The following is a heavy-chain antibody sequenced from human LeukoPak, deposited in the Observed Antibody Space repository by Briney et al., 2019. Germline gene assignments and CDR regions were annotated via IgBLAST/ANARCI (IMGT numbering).Heavy chain of an antibody. V-gene: IGHV1-18*01. CDR3: ARAGGSPTYRLISAAGPGDYYYHYMDV. D-gene: IGHD6-13*01. CDR1: GYTFTSYG. CDR2: IIAYNGNT. J-gene: IGHJ6*03. Sequence: GAAVTVSRKASGYTFTSYGIGWLRQPPGQGLGWMGWIIAYNGNTNYVQRLQGRVTITTDTYTNTDNMELRRLSPDDTAVYYCARAGGSPTYRLISAAGPGDYYYHYMDVWGKGTTVTVSS.